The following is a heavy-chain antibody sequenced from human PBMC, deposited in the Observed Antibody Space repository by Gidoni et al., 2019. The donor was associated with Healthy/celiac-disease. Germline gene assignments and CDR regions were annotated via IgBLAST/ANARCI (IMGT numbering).Heavy chain of an antibody. Sequence: QVQLPESGPGLVKPSQTLSLTCTVSGGPISSGGYYWSWIRQHPGKCLDWIGYIYHSASTYYNPSLKSRVTISVDTSKNQLSLKLSSVTAADTAVYYCARASRSNGFDPWGQGTLVTVSS. CDR1: GGPISSGGYY. V-gene: IGHV4-31*03. J-gene: IGHJ5*02. CDR2: IYHSAST. CDR3: ARASRSNGFDP.